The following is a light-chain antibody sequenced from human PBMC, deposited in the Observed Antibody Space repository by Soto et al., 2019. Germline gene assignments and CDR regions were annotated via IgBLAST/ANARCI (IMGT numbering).Light chain of an antibody. Sequence: QSALTKPPSASGSPGQSVTISCTGTSSDVGGYNYVSWYQHHPGKAPKLMLYEVNTRPSGVPDRFSGSKSGNTASLTVSGLQAEDEADYYCSSYAGSSVVFGGGTKLTVL. CDR1: SSDVGGYNY. CDR2: EVN. J-gene: IGLJ2*01. V-gene: IGLV2-8*01. CDR3: SSYAGSSVV.